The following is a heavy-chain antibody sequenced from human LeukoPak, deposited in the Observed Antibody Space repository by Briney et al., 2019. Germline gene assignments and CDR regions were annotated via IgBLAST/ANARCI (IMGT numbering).Heavy chain of an antibody. V-gene: IGHV4-59*01. CDR3: ALGGLRFDY. Sequence: PSETLSLTCTVSGGSTNSYYWSWIRQPPGKGLEWIGYFYYSGSTNYNPSLKSRVTISVDTSKNQFSLKLSSVTAVDTVVYYCALGGLRFDYWGQGTLVTVSS. CDR1: GGSTNSYY. CDR2: FYYSGST. J-gene: IGHJ4*02. D-gene: IGHD5-12*01.